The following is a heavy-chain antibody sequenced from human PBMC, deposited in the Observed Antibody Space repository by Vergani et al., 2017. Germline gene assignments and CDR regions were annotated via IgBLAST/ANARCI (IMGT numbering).Heavy chain of an antibody. CDR2: IYYSGST. CDR3: ARDLRPPISLRPHNWFDP. V-gene: IGHV4-59*01. Sequence: QVQLQESGPGLVKPSETLSLTCTVSGGSISSYYWSWIRQPPGKGLEWIGYIYYSGSTNYNPSLKSRVTISVDTSKNQFSLKLSSVTAADTAVYYCARDLRPPISLRPHNWFDPWGQGTLVTVSS. D-gene: IGHD3-9*01. CDR1: GGSISSYY. J-gene: IGHJ5*02.